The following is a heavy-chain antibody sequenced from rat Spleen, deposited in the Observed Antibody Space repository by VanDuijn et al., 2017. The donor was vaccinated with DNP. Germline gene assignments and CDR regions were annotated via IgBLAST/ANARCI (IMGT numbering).Heavy chain of an antibody. CDR1: GFSLTTYS. CDR2: MSSGGST. CDR3: ARDLLRWRRGFAY. V-gene: IGHV2-6*01. J-gene: IGHJ3*01. Sequence: QVQLKESGPGLVQPSETLSLTCTVSGFSLTTYSVSWVRQPPGKGLEWIAAMSSGGSTYYNSALKSRLTITKDTSRSQVFLKMNRLQTEDTATYYCARDLLRWRRGFAYWGQGTLVTVSS. D-gene: IGHD1-11*01.